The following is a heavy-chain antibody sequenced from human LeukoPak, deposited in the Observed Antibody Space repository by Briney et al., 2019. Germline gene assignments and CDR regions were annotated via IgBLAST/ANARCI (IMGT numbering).Heavy chain of an antibody. Sequence: GGSLRLSCAASGFTFSGFAMHWVRQAPGKGLEWVAVISSDGHIEYYADSVQGRFSISRDNSKNTVYVQMNSLRPEDTAVYYCARDQGPLNSGWGTNLDYWGQGSLVTVSS. CDR2: ISSDGHIE. CDR1: GFTFSGFA. D-gene: IGHD5-12*01. J-gene: IGHJ4*02. V-gene: IGHV3-30*04. CDR3: ARDQGPLNSGWGTNLDY.